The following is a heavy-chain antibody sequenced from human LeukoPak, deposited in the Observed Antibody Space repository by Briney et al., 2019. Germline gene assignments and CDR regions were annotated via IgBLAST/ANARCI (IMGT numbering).Heavy chain of an antibody. D-gene: IGHD3-22*01. CDR2: MNPNSGNT. J-gene: IGHJ4*02. Sequence: GASVKVSCKASGYTFTGYDINWVRQATGQGLEWVGWMNPNSGNTGYAQKFQGRVTMTRNTSISTAYMELSSLRSEDTAVYYCAILKGSSGYHFDYWGQGTLVTVSS. CDR1: GYTFTGYD. V-gene: IGHV1-8*01. CDR3: AILKGSSGYHFDY.